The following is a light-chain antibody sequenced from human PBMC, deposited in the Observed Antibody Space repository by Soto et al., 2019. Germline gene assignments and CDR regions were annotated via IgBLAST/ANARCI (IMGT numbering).Light chain of an antibody. CDR2: EVS. Sequence: QSVLAQPASVSGSPGQSITISCTGTSSDVGAYDFVSWYQQHPDKAPNLMIYEVSNRPSGVSCRLSGSKSVNTATLTIAGLQAEDEADYYCSSYTTNSTRVFGTGTKVTVL. CDR1: SSDVGAYDF. V-gene: IGLV2-14*03. CDR3: SSYTTNSTRV. J-gene: IGLJ1*01.